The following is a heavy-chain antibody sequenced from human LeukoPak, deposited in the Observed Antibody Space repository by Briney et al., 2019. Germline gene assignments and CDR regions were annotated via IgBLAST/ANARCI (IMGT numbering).Heavy chain of an antibody. V-gene: IGHV3-23*01. J-gene: IGHJ4*02. CDR3: AKTTAGYSSGRYPGWPVDY. CDR2: ISGSGGDT. CDR1: GFTFSSYA. D-gene: IGHD6-19*01. Sequence: GGSLRLSCAASGFTFSSYAIYWVRQAPGKGLDWVSGISGSGGDTYFADSVKGRFTISRDNSKNTVFLQMDSLRAEDTAVYYCAKTTAGYSSGRYPGWPVDYWGQGTLVTVSS.